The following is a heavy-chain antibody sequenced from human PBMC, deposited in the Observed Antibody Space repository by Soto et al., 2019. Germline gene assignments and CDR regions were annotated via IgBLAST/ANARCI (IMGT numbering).Heavy chain of an antibody. V-gene: IGHV3-21*01. CDR3: ARSLAKVGSHADWFDS. CDR2: ISSSSTYI. Sequence: GGSLRLSCVASGFSFNTNSMNWVRQAPGKGLEWVASISSSSTYIYYPDSLEGRFSVSRDNARNSLFLQMNSLRAEDTAIFYCARSLAKVGSHADWFDSWGPGTLVTVSS. J-gene: IGHJ5*01. CDR1: GFSFNTNS. D-gene: IGHD6-6*01.